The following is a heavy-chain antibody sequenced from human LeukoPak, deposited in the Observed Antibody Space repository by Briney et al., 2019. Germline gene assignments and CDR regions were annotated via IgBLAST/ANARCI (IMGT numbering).Heavy chain of an antibody. V-gene: IGHV4-4*07. D-gene: IGHD3-10*01. CDR1: GASISNYY. CDR2: IYTSGST. J-gene: IGHJ5*02. CDR3: ARDRGLGWFDA. Sequence: SETLSLTCSVSGASISNYYWNWIRQPAAKGLEWIGRIYTSGSTNYNPSLKSRVTMSVDTSNNQCSLKLISVTAADTAVYYCARDRGLGWFDAWGQGTLVTVSS.